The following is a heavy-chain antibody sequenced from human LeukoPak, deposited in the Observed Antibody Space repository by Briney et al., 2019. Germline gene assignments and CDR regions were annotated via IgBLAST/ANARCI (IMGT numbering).Heavy chain of an antibody. Sequence: SETLSLTCAVCGGSISGYYWGWIRQPPGKGLEWTGYIYYSGTTNYNPSLKSRVTISVDTSKNQFSLNLRSVTAADTAVYFCVKVGTGTIDYWGQGTLVTVSS. V-gene: IGHV4-59*01. J-gene: IGHJ4*02. CDR1: GGSISGYY. CDR2: IYYSGTT. CDR3: VKVGTGTIDY. D-gene: IGHD1-1*01.